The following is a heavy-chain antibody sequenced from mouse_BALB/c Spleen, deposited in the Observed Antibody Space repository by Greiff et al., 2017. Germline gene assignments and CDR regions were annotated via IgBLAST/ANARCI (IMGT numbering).Heavy chain of an antibody. Sequence: EVQLQQSGPELVKPGASVKMSCKASGYTFTSYVMHWVKQKPGQGLEWIGYINPYNDGTKYNEKFKGKATLTSDKSSSTAYMELSSLTSEDSAVYYCARGRMITTQESMDDWGQGTSVTVSS. D-gene: IGHD2-4*01. J-gene: IGHJ4*01. V-gene: IGHV1-14*01. CDR3: ARGRMITTQESMDD. CDR2: INPYNDGT. CDR1: GYTFTSYV.